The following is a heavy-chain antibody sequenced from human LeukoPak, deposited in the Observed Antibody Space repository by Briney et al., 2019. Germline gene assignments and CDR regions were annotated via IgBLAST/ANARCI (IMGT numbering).Heavy chain of an antibody. V-gene: IGHV3-23*01. CDR2: ISGSGGRT. CDR3: AKSSGYSPY. D-gene: IGHD3-22*01. Sequence: GGSLRLSCAASGFTFSSITMSWVRQAPGKGLEWVSAISGSGGRTYYADSVKGRFPISRDNSKNTLYLQMNSLRAEDTAVYYCAKSSGYSPYWGQGTLVTVSS. CDR1: GFTFSSIT. J-gene: IGHJ4*02.